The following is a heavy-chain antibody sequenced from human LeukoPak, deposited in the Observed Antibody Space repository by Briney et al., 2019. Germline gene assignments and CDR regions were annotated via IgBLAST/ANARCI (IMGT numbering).Heavy chain of an antibody. V-gene: IGHV3-48*01. J-gene: IGHJ4*02. D-gene: IGHD6-13*01. CDR2: ISSSSSTI. CDR3: ARAGAAGFPAGGGFFVGRAAIDY. Sequence: GGSLRLSCAASGFTFSSYWMSWVRQAPGKGLEWVSYISSSSSTIYYADSVKGRFTISRDNAKNSLYLQMNSLRAEDTAVYYCARAGAAGFPAGGGFFVGRAAIDYWGQGTLVTVSS. CDR1: GFTFSSYW.